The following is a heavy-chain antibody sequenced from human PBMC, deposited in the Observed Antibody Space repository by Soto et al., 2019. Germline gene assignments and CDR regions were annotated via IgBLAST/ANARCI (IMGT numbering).Heavy chain of an antibody. Sequence: GGSLRLSCTASGFTFGDYAMSWFRQAPGKGLEWVGFIRSKAYGGTTEYAASVKGRFTISRDDSKSIAYLQMNSLKTEDTAVYYCTRLLDIEPRKYYYYYMDVWGKGTTVTVSS. D-gene: IGHD2-15*01. CDR2: IRSKAYGGTT. CDR1: GFTFGDYA. CDR3: TRLLDIEPRKYYYYYMDV. J-gene: IGHJ6*03. V-gene: IGHV3-49*03.